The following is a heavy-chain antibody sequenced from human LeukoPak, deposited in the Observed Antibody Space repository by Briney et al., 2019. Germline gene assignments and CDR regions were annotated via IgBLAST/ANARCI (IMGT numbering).Heavy chain of an antibody. CDR2: ISYDGSNK. J-gene: IGHJ4*02. CDR3: APLPGIASAGVDS. V-gene: IGHV3-30*04. D-gene: IGHD6-13*01. CDR1: GVTFSIYS. Sequence: PPRSLTLSCAASGVTFSIYSMHWVRQAPGKGLEWATTISYDGSNKYYADSVKGRFTISRDNSKDTLYLQMTSLRVEDTAMYYCAPLPGIASAGVDSWGQGTLDTVSS.